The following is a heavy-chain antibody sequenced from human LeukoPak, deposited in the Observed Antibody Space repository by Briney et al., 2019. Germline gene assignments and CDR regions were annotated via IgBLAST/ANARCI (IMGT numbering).Heavy chain of an antibody. CDR3: AREAYSGSYHFDY. V-gene: IGHV4-31*03. J-gene: IGHJ4*02. D-gene: IGHD1-26*01. Sequence: SETLSLTCTVSGGSISSGGYYWSWIRQHPGKGLEWIGYIYYSGSTYYNPSLKSRVTISVDTSKNQFSLKLSSVTAADTAVYYCAREAYSGSYHFDYWGQGTLVTVSS. CDR2: IYYSGST. CDR1: GGSISSGGYY.